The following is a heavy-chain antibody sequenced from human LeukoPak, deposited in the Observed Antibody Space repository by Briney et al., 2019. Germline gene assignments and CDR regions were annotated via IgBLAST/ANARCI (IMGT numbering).Heavy chain of an antibody. V-gene: IGHV1-2*02. D-gene: IGHD3-9*01. Sequence: ASVNVSCKASGYTFTGYYMHWVRQAPGQGLEWMGWINPNSGGTNYAQKFQGRVTMTRDTSISTAYMELSRLRSADTAVYYCARGGQYYDILTGYPSHLYYFDYWGQGTLVTVSS. CDR1: GYTFTGYY. CDR2: INPNSGGT. J-gene: IGHJ4*02. CDR3: ARGGQYYDILTGYPSHLYYFDY.